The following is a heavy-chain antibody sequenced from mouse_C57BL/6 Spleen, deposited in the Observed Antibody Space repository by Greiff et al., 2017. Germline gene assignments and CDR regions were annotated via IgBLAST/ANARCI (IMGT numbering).Heavy chain of an antibody. CDR3: AKAYSNYLDY. Sequence: QVQLQQSGAELVKPGASVKLSCTASGFNIKDYYMHWVKQRPGQGLAWIGVIDPSDSYTNYNQKFKGKATLTVDTSSSTAYMQLSSLTAEDAAVYDCAKAYSNYLDYWGQGTTLTVSS. CDR1: GFNIKDYY. J-gene: IGHJ2*01. D-gene: IGHD2-5*01. CDR2: IDPSDSYT. V-gene: IGHV1-69*02.